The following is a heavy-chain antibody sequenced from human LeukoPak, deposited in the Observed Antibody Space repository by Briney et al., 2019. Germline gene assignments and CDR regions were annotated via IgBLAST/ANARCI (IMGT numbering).Heavy chain of an antibody. CDR2: INHSGST. Sequence: GSLRLSCAASGFTFSDYYMSWIRQPPGKGLEWIGEINHSGSTNYNPSLKSRVTISVDTSKNQFSLKLSSVTAADTAVYYCARGRGTTAMVKGFDYWGQGTLVTVSS. CDR3: ARGRGTTAMVKGFDY. CDR1: GFTFSDYY. J-gene: IGHJ4*02. V-gene: IGHV4-34*01. D-gene: IGHD5-18*01.